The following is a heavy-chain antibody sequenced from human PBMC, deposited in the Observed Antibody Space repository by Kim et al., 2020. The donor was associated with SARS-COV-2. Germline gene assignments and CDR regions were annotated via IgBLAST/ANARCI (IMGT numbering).Heavy chain of an antibody. D-gene: IGHD3-16*01. CDR1: GYTLTELS. CDR2: FDPEDGET. V-gene: IGHV1-24*01. Sequence: ASVKVSCKVSGYTLTELSMHWVRQAPGKGLEWMGGFDPEDGETIYAQKFQGRVTMTEDTSTDTAYMELSSLRSEDTAVYYCATVGALSRGYYYYGMDVWGQGTTVTVSS. CDR3: ATVGALSRGYYYYGMDV. J-gene: IGHJ6*02.